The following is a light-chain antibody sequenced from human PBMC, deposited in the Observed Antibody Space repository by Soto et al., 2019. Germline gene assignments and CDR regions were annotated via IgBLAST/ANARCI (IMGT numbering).Light chain of an antibody. Sequence: QSALTQPASVSGSPGQSITISCTGTSSDVGNYNLVSWYQQHPGKAPKLIIYEGNKRPSGVSNRFSGSKSGNPASLTISGLQAEDEADYYCCSYAGSSTFVVFGGGTKVTVL. CDR2: EGN. CDR3: CSYAGSSTFVV. J-gene: IGLJ2*01. V-gene: IGLV2-23*03. CDR1: SSDVGNYNL.